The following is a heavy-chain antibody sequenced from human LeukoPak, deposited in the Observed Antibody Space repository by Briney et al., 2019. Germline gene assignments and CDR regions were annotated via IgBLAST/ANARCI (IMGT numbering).Heavy chain of an antibody. CDR2: ISPYNGYT. D-gene: IGHD2/OR15-2a*01. CDR3: ARDSPNYDFLI. V-gene: IGHV1-18*01. CDR1: GYTFTTYH. J-gene: IGHJ3*02. Sequence: ASVKVSCKASGYTFTTYHLSWVRQAPGQGLEWMGWISPYNGYTSYTQKLQGRVTMTTDTSTSTVYMELRSLRSDDTAVYYCARDSPNYDFLIWGQGTMVTVSS.